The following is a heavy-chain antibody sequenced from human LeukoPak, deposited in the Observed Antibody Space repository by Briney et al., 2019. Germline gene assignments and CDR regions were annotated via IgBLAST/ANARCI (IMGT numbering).Heavy chain of an antibody. D-gene: IGHD3-10*01. CDR3: AEGSHYCYYYGMDF. J-gene: IGHJ6*02. CDR1: GFTFRRYE. CDR2: ISGSGSDP. V-gene: IGHV3-23*01. Sequence: GGSLTLSRAASGFTFRRYEMHWLRQAPGKGLAWVSLISGSGSDPDYADSVSGRFSSSRDNSKISLYLQVNSLRAEDTSVYVSAEGSHYCYYYGMDFWGQGTTVTVSS.